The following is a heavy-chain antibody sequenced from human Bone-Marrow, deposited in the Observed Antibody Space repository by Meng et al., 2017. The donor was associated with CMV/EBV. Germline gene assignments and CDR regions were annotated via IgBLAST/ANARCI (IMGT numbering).Heavy chain of an antibody. CDR2: IKKDGSEK. CDR3: AKKEYYYDNDKGWFGP. J-gene: IGHJ5*02. Sequence: GGSLRLSCAASGFTFNLYTMVWVRQAPGKGLEWVANIKKDGSEKYYVEDVKGRFTISRDNAKNALYLQMNSLRAEDTAMYYCAKKEYYYDNDKGWFGPWGQGTMVTVSS. CDR1: GFTFNLYT. D-gene: IGHD3-22*01. V-gene: IGHV3-7*01.